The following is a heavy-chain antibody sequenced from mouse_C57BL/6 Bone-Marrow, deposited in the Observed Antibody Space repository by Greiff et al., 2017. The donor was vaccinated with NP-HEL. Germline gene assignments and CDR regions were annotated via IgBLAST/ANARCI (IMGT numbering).Heavy chain of an antibody. CDR3: ARRYYGSRHGYFDV. V-gene: IGHV5-16*01. CDR1: GFTFSDYY. D-gene: IGHD1-1*01. J-gene: IGHJ1*03. Sequence: EVMLVESEGGLVQPGSSMKLSCTASGFTFSDYYMAWVRQVPEKGLEWVANINYDGSSTYYLDSLKSRFIISGDDAKNILYLQMSSLKSEDTATYYCARRYYGSRHGYFDVWGTGTTVTVSS. CDR2: INYDGSST.